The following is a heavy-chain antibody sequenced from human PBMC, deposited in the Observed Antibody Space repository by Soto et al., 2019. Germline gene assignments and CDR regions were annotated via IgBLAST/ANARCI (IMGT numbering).Heavy chain of an antibody. CDR3: AREERYGDYYY. Sequence: GASVKVSCKASGYTFTSYARHWVRQAPGQRLEWMGWINAGNGNTKYSQKFQGRVTITRDTSASTAYMELSSLRSEDTAVYYCAREERYGDYYYWGQGTLLTVSS. CDR2: INAGNGNT. D-gene: IGHD4-17*01. V-gene: IGHV1-3*01. J-gene: IGHJ4*02. CDR1: GYTFTSYA.